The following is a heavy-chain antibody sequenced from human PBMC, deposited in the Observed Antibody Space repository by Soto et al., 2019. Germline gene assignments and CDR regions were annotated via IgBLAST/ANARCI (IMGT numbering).Heavy chain of an antibody. CDR2: IKEDGSAK. CDR1: GFTFTSYW. CDR3: AREDFYRFDY. V-gene: IGHV3-7*01. Sequence: EVQLVESGGGLVQPGGSLRVSCAASGFTFTSYWMSWVRQAPGKGLEWVANIKEDGSAKYYLDSVKGRFTISRDNAKNSLYLQMSSLRAEDTAVYYCAREDFYRFDYWCQGNLVTVSS. J-gene: IGHJ4*02.